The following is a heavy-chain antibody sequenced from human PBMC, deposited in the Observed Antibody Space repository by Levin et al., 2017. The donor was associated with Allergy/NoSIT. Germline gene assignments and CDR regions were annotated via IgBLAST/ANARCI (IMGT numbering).Heavy chain of an antibody. D-gene: IGHD1-26*01. J-gene: IGHJ4*02. CDR1: GFAFNTYT. CDR3: AREIGPFDY. V-gene: IGHV3-23*01. Sequence: GGSLRLSCAASGFAFNTYTMKWVRQAPGKGLEWVSSISGSGGGTYYADSVKGRFTISRDNSKNTLYLQMNSLRAEDTAVYYCAREIGPFDYWGQGALVTVSS. CDR2: ISGSGGGT.